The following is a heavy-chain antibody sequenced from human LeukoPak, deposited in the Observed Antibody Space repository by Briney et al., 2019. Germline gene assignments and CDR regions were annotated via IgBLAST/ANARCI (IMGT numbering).Heavy chain of an antibody. V-gene: IGHV4-4*07. D-gene: IGHD3-3*01. CDR3: ARVKSNYDFWSGYYHYWYFDL. CDR1: GGSISSYY. Sequence: SSETLSLTRTVSGGSISSYYWSWIRQPAGKGLEWIGHIYTSGSTNYNPSLKSRVTMSVDKSKNQFSLKLSSVTAADTAVYYCARVKSNYDFWSGYYHYWYFDLWGRGTLVTVSS. CDR2: IYTSGST. J-gene: IGHJ2*01.